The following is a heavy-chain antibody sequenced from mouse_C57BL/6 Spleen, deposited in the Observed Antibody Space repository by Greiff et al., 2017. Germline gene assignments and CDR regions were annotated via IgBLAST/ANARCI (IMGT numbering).Heavy chain of an antibody. J-gene: IGHJ4*01. V-gene: IGHV5-9-1*02. CDR1: GFTFSSYA. CDR3: TRVGGLLYAMDY. Sequence: EVKVEESGEGLVKPGGSLKLSCAASGFTFSSYAMSWVRQTPEKRLEWVAYISSGGDYIYYADTVKGRFTISRDNARNTLYLQMSSLKSEDTAMYYCTRVGGLLYAMDYWGQGTSVTVSS. CDR2: ISSGGDYI. D-gene: IGHD2-10*01.